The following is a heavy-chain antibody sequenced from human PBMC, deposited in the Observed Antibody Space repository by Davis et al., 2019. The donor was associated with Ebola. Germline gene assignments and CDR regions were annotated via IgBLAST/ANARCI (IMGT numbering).Heavy chain of an antibody. Sequence: ASVKVSCKASGYTFTDYKIHWMRQARGQGLEWLGRVILKSGATNYAQKFQGRVTMTRDTSISKVYMELSSLRYDDTADYYCARGHNYAHEYWGQGTLVTVSS. CDR1: GYTFTDYK. V-gene: IGHV1-2*06. J-gene: IGHJ4*02. CDR2: VILKSGAT. D-gene: IGHD4-11*01. CDR3: ARGHNYAHEY.